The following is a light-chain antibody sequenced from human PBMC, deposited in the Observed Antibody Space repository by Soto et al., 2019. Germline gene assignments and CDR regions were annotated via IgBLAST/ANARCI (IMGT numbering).Light chain of an antibody. CDR1: SSNIEGNT. CDR2: IVH. CDR3: ATWDDDLSAAV. Sequence: QSVLTQPPSLSGTPGQSVTISCSGSSSNIEGNTVHWYQHLPGTAPKLLIYIVHNRPSGIPDRFSGSKSGTSASLAISGLQSEDEADYYCATWDDDLSAAVFGGGTQLTVL. V-gene: IGLV1-44*01. J-gene: IGLJ7*01.